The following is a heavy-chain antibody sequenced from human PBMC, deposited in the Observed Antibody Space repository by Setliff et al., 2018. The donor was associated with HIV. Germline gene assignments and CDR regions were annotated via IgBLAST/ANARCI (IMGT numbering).Heavy chain of an antibody. CDR2: IHVSGTT. CDR1: GGSISSGSDY. J-gene: IGHJ4*02. CDR3: ARDVMEWFGNYFDN. Sequence: LSLTCTVSGGSISSGSDYWSWVRQPAGKGLEWIGQIHVSGTTNYNPSLKSRVTISIDTSKHQFSLQLTSVTAADTAVYFCARDVMEWFGNYFDNWGQGALVTVSS. V-gene: IGHV4-61*09. D-gene: IGHD3-3*01.